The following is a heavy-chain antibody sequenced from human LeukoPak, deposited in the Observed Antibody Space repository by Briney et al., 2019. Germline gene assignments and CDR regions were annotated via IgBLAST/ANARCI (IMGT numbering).Heavy chain of an antibody. CDR1: GFTFSSHA. D-gene: IGHD6-19*01. CDR2: ISGSGGST. V-gene: IGHV3-23*01. Sequence: GGSLRPSCAASGFTFSSHAMSWVRQAPGKGLEWVSAISGSGGSTYYADSVKGRFTISRDKSKNTLYLQMNSLRAEDTAVYYCAKGLAVAGHFDYWGQGTLVTVSS. CDR3: AKGLAVAGHFDY. J-gene: IGHJ4*02.